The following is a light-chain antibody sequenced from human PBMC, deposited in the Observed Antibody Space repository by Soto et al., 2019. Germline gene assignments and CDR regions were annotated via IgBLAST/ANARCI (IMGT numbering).Light chain of an antibody. Sequence: EIVLTQSPDTLSLSPGERATLSCRASQSVSSYLAWYQQKPGQAPRLLIYDASNRATGIPARFSGSGSGTDFTLTISSLEPEDFAVYYCHQRSKFGQGTKVEIK. CDR1: QSVSSY. V-gene: IGKV3-11*01. J-gene: IGKJ1*01. CDR2: DAS. CDR3: HQRSK.